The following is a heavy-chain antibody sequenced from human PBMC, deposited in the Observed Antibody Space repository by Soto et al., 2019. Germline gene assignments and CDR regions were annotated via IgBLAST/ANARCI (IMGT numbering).Heavy chain of an antibody. Sequence: QVQLVQSGAEVKKPGASVKVSCKASGYTFATYGISWVRQAPGEGLEWMGWISAYNGNTNYAQKVQGRVTLTTDTSTSTAYMELTSLRSADTAVYYCARLDDFDWFAAFDYWGQGTLVTVSS. D-gene: IGHD3-9*01. CDR3: ARLDDFDWFAAFDY. CDR1: GYTFATYG. CDR2: ISAYNGNT. V-gene: IGHV1-18*01. J-gene: IGHJ4*02.